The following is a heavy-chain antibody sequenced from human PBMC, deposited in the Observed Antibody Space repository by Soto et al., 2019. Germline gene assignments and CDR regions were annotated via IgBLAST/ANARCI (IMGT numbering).Heavy chain of an antibody. CDR2: ISAYNGNT. CDR3: ARDSTYYDILTGPGGDY. V-gene: IGHV1-18*01. CDR1: GYTFPTYG. D-gene: IGHD3-9*01. J-gene: IGHJ4*02. Sequence: GASVKVSCKASGYTFPTYGINWVRQAPGQGLEWMGWISAYNGNTKYAQKFQGRVTMTTDTSTSTAYMELRSLRSDDTAVYYCARDSTYYDILTGPGGDYWGQGTLVTVSS.